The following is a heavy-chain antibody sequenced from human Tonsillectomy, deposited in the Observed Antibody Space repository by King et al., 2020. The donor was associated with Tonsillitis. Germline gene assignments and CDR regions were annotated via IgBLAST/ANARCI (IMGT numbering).Heavy chain of an antibody. CDR3: AVRYSSYYY. CDR1: GGSISSYY. Sequence: VQLQESGPGLVKPSETLSLTCTVSGGSISSYYWSWIRQPPGKGLEWIGYIYYSGSTNYNPSLKSRVTISVDTSKNQFSLKLSSVTAADTAVYYCAVRYSSYYYWGQGTLGTVSS. D-gene: IGHD6-19*01. V-gene: IGHV4-59*08. CDR2: IYYSGST. J-gene: IGHJ4*02.